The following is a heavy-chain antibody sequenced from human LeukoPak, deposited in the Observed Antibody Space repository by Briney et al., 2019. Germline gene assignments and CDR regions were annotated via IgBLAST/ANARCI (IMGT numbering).Heavy chain of an antibody. CDR3: ARKDSSSWYGN. D-gene: IGHD6-13*01. V-gene: IGHV3-53*04. Sequence: GGSLRLSCAVSGFTFSSYAMSWVRQAPGKGLEWVSVIYSGGSTYYADSVKGRFTISRHNSKNTLYLQMNSLRAEDTAVYYCARKDSSSWYGNWGQGTLVTVSS. J-gene: IGHJ4*02. CDR1: GFTFSSYA. CDR2: IYSGGST.